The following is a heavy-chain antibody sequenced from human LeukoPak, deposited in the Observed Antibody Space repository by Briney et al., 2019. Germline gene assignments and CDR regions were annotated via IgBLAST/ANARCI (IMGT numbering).Heavy chain of an antibody. D-gene: IGHD1-26*01. CDR3: ATAPSNPDSGSYSNY. Sequence: ASVKVSCKASGYTFTSYYMHWVRQAPGQGLEWMGIINPSGGSTSYAQKFQGRVTMTRDMSTSTVYMELSSLRSEDTAVYYCATAPSNPDSGSYSNYWGQGTLVTVSS. CDR1: GYTFTSYY. V-gene: IGHV1-46*01. J-gene: IGHJ4*02. CDR2: INPSGGST.